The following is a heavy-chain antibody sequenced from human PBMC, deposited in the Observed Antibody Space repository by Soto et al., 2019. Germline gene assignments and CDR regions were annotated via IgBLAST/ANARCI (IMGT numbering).Heavy chain of an antibody. J-gene: IGHJ6*03. CDR1: GFTFSSYG. D-gene: IGHD6-6*01. CDR3: ARQGEIAARPLRTDYYYYYYMDV. V-gene: IGHV3-33*01. CDR2: IWYDGSNK. Sequence: QVQLVESGGGVVQPGRSLRLSCAASGFTFSSYGMHWVRQAPGKGLEWVAVIWYDGSNKYYADSVKGRFTISRDNSKNTLYLQMNSLRVEDTAVYYCARQGEIAARPLRTDYYYYYYMDVWGKGTTVTVSS.